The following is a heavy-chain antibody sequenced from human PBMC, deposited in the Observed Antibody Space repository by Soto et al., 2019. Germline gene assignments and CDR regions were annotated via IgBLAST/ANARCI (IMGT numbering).Heavy chain of an antibody. D-gene: IGHD6-19*01. CDR1: GDTFSSYG. CDR2: IIPKLGTT. Sequence: QVQLVQSGAEVKKPGSSVKVSCKASGDTFSSYGIRWVRQAPGQGLEFMGGIIPKLGTTNYSQKFRDRVTITADESTSTAYMEVSSLRSEDTAVYYCARESGRGWYNWFDPWGQGTLVTVSS. V-gene: IGHV1-69*01. CDR3: ARESGRGWYNWFDP. J-gene: IGHJ5*02.